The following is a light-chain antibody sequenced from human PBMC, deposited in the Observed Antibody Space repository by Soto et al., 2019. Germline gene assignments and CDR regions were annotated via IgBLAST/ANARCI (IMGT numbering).Light chain of an antibody. CDR3: CSYAGSYTFAYV. V-gene: IGLV2-11*01. CDR2: DVS. CDR1: GSDVGGYNY. Sequence: QSALTQPRSVSGSPGQSVTISCTGTGSDVGGYNYVSWYQQHPGKAPKLMIYDVSKRPSGVPDRFSGSKSGNTASLTISGLQAEDEADYYCCSYAGSYTFAYVFGTGTKVTVL. J-gene: IGLJ1*01.